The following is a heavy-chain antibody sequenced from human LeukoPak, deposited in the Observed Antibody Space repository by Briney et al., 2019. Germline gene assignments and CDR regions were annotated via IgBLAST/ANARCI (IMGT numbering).Heavy chain of an antibody. J-gene: IGHJ4*02. Sequence: PGRSLRLSCAASGFTFSSYAMHWVRQAPGKGLEWAAVISYDGSNKYYADSVKGRFTIPRDNSKNTLYLQMNSLRAEDTAVYYCARVGFVVATDIMYYFDYWGQGALVTVSS. CDR3: ARVGFVVATDIMYYFDY. CDR1: GFTFSSYA. D-gene: IGHD2-21*02. CDR2: ISYDGSNK. V-gene: IGHV3-30-3*01.